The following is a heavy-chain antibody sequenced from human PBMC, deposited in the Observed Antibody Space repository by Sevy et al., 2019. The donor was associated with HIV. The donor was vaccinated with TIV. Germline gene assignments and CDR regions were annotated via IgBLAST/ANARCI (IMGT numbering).Heavy chain of an antibody. CDR1: GFTLSIYW. V-gene: IGHV3-74*01. Sequence: GGSLRLSCAASGFTLSIYWMHWVRQVPGKGLVWVSHINSDGKIKRYADSVEGRFTISRDNAEKTVYLQMNSLRADDTGVYYCVRGLTGTFGHWGQGTLVTVSS. J-gene: IGHJ4*02. CDR2: INSDGKIK. D-gene: IGHD3-9*01. CDR3: VRGLTGTFGH.